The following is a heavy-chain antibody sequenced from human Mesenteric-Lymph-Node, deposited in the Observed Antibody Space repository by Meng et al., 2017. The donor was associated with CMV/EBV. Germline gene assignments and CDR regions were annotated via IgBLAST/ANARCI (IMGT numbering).Heavy chain of an antibody. Sequence: GESLKISCAASGFTVSSNYMSWVRQAPGKGLEWVSVIYSGGSTYYADPVKGRFTISRVNSKNTLYLQVNSLRVEDTAIYFCAKAGTYYGFDIWGQGTTVTVSS. D-gene: IGHD1-26*01. V-gene: IGHV3-66*02. CDR1: GFTVSSNY. CDR3: AKAGTYYGFDI. CDR2: IYSGGST. J-gene: IGHJ3*02.